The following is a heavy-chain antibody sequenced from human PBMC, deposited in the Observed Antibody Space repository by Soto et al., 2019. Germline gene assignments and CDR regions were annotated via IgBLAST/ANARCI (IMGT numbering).Heavy chain of an antibody. Sequence: TSETLSLTCDVYGGSFSDYIWTWIRQTPGEGLQWIGQINHSGSANYNPSLKSRVTISVHTSSSQFSLELSSVTAADTAVYYCARGLISGSHYSGGWYYFDSWGQGTQVTVSS. J-gene: IGHJ4*02. CDR3: ARGLISGSHYSGGWYYFDS. V-gene: IGHV4-34*01. CDR2: INHSGSA. CDR1: GGSFSDYI. D-gene: IGHD1-26*01.